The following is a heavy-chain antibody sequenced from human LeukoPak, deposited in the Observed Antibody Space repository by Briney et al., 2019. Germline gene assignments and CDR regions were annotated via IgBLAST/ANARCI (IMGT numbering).Heavy chain of an antibody. CDR2: ISYSGST. J-gene: IGHJ4*02. CDR3: ARRNEGAYFDY. V-gene: IGHV4-59*08. CDR1: GDSISTYY. D-gene: IGHD4/OR15-4a*01. Sequence: SETLSLTCTVSGDSISTYYWSWIRQSPGKALEWIGYISYSGSTNYNPSLKSRVTISVDTSKKQFSLKLSSVTASDTAVYYCARRNEGAYFDYWGQGSLVTVFS.